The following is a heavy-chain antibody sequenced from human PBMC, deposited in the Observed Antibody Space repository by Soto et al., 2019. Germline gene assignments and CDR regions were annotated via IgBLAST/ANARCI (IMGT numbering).Heavy chain of an antibody. CDR3: AREDGSYYSGWFDP. J-gene: IGHJ5*02. D-gene: IGHD1-26*01. Sequence: GSLRLSCAASGFTFSSYGMHWVRQAPGKGLEWVAVIWYDGSNKYYADSVKGRFTISRDNSKNTLYLQMNSLRAEDTAVYYCAREDGSYYSGWFDPWGQGTLVTVSS. V-gene: IGHV3-33*01. CDR2: IWYDGSNK. CDR1: GFTFSSYG.